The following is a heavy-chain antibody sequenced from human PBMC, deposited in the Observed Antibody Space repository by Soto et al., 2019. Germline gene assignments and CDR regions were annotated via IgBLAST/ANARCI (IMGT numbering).Heavy chain of an antibody. V-gene: IGHV3-33*01. J-gene: IGHJ6*01. CDR2: IWYDGSNK. CDR3: ARDRGGYGMDV. Sequence: QVQLVESGGGVVQPGRSLRLSCAASNYGMHWVRQAPGKGLEWVAVIWYDGSNKYYADSVKGRFTISRDNSKNTLYLQMNNLRAEDTAVYYCARDRGGYGMDVW. CDR1: SNYG. D-gene: IGHD3-16*01.